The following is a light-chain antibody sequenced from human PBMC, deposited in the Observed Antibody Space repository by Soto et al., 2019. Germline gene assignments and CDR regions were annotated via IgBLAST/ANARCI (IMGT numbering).Light chain of an antibody. Sequence: QSALTQPASVSGSPGQSITISCTGSSSDVGGYNYVSWFQQHPGKAPKLMIYEVSNRPSGVSNRFSGSKSGNTASLTISGLQADDEADYYCSSFTSSITWVFGGGTKLTVL. J-gene: IGLJ3*02. CDR2: EVS. V-gene: IGLV2-14*01. CDR3: SSFTSSITWV. CDR1: SSDVGGYNY.